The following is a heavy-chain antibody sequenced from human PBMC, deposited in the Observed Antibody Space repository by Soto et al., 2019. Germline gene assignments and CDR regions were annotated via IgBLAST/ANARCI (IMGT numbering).Heavy chain of an antibody. CDR2: IWYDGSSK. J-gene: IGHJ4*02. V-gene: IGHV3-33*01. D-gene: IGHD4-4*01. Sequence: GGSLRLSCAASGFTFSSYGMHWVRQAPGKGLEWVAVIWYDGSSKYYADSVKGRFTISRDNSKNTLYLQMNSLRAEDTAVYYCARKLLTTGAYYFDYWGQGTLVTVSS. CDR3: ARKLLTTGAYYFDY. CDR1: GFTFSSYG.